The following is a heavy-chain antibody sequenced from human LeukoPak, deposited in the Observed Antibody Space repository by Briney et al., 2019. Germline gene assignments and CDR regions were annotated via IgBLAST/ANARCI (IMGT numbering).Heavy chain of an antibody. V-gene: IGHV3-66*01. CDR3: ARTVPGYCSGGSCLGY. CDR1: GFTVSSNY. Sequence: GGSLRLSCAASGFTVSSNYLSWVRQAPGKGMDWVSVIFSGRNTYYADSVKGRFTISTDNSKNTLDLQMNSLRAEDTAVYYCARTVPGYCSGGSCLGYWGQGTLVTVSS. J-gene: IGHJ4*02. D-gene: IGHD2-15*01. CDR2: IFSGRNT.